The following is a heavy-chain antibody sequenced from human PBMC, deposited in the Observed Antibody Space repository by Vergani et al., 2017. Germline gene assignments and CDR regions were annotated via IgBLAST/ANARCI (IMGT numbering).Heavy chain of an antibody. CDR3: ARLGYSSSGWFDP. J-gene: IGHJ5*02. CDR2: ISSSSSYI. D-gene: IGHD6-13*01. V-gene: IGHV3-21*01. CDR1: GFTFSSYS. Sequence: EVQLVESGGGLVKPGGSLRLSCAASGFTFSSYSMNWVRQAPGKGLEWVSSISSSSSYIYYADSVKGRFTISRDNAKNSLYLQMNSLRAEDTAVYYCARLGYSSSGWFDPWGQGTLVTVSS.